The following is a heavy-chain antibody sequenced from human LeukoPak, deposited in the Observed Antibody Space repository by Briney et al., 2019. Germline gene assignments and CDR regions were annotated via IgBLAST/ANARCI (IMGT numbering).Heavy chain of an antibody. V-gene: IGHV4-4*07. D-gene: IGHD1-26*01. Sequence: PSETLSLTCSVFGGSITSYYWSWIRQAAGKGLEWIGRIYTSGSTAYNPSLKSRVTMSVDTSKNQFSLKLYSVTAADTAVYYCARSGGSGTYYDGSFDYWGQGTLVTVSS. CDR3: ARSGGSGTYYDGSFDY. CDR2: IYTSGST. J-gene: IGHJ4*02. CDR1: GGSITSYY.